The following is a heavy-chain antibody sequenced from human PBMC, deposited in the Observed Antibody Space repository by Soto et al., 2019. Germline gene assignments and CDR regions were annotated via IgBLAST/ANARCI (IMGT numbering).Heavy chain of an antibody. D-gene: IGHD6-19*01. CDR3: ARRVGAVAGTLDY. CDR2: IYYSGST. J-gene: IGHJ4*02. Sequence: SETLSLTCTVSGGSISSSSYYWGWIRQPPGKGLEWIGSIYYSGSTYYNPSLKSRVTISVDTSKNQFSLKLSSVTAADTAVYYCARRVGAVAGTLDYWGQGTPVTVSS. V-gene: IGHV4-39*01. CDR1: GGSISSSSYY.